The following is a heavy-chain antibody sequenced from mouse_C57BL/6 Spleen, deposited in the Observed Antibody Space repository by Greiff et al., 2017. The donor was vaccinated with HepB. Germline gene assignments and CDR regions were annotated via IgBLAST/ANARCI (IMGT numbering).Heavy chain of an antibody. CDR3: TGRVTTEVAPRLYYVDY. J-gene: IGHJ2*01. Sequence: EVMLVESGGGLVQPGGSMKLSCGASGFTFSNYWMNWVRQSPEKGLEWVAQIRLKSVNYATHYAESVKGRFTISRDDSKSSVYLQLNNLRAEDTGIYYCTGRVTTEVAPRLYYVDYWGQGTTLTVSS. CDR2: IRLKSVNYAT. D-gene: IGHD1-1*01. V-gene: IGHV6-3*01. CDR1: GFTFSNYW.